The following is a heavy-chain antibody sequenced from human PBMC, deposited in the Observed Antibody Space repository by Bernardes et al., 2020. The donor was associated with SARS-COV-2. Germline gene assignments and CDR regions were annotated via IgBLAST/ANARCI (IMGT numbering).Heavy chain of an antibody. Sequence: GGSLRLSCAASGFTLSGSAVHWVRQASGKGLEWVGRIRSRANSYATTYDASVKGRFTISRDDSKNTAYLQMNSLKTEDTAVYYCTIPVPFVKWTDPTPQTSQGYWGQGTLVTVSS. J-gene: IGHJ4*02. CDR1: GFTLSGSA. CDR2: IRSRANSYAT. V-gene: IGHV3-73*01. D-gene: IGHD3-3*01. CDR3: TIPVPFVKWTDPTPQTSQGY.